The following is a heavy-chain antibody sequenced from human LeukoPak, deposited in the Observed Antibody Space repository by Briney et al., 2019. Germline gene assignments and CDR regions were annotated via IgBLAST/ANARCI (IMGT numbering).Heavy chain of an antibody. CDR1: GFTFSSYS. D-gene: IGHD3-22*01. J-gene: IGHJ3*02. Sequence: GGSLRLSCAASGFTFSSYSMNWVRQAPGKGLEWVSFISSSRSYIYYADSVKGRFTISRDNAKNSLYLQMNSLRAEDTAVYYCAMDSSGYPDAFDIWGQGTMVTVSS. V-gene: IGHV3-21*01. CDR3: AMDSSGYPDAFDI. CDR2: ISSSRSYI.